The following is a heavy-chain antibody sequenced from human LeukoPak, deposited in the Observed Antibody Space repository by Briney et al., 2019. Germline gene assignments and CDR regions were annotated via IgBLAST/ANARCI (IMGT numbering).Heavy chain of an antibody. CDR2: INHSGST. J-gene: IGHJ4*02. CDR1: GGSFSGYY. CDR3: ARVKQDYYDSSGYYYAFDY. D-gene: IGHD3-22*01. Sequence: NPSETLSLTCAVYGGSFSGYYWSWIRQPPGKGLEWIGEINHSGSTNYNPSLKSRVTISVDTSKNQFSLKLSSVTAADTAVYYCARVKQDYYDSSGYYYAFDYWGQGTLVTVSS. V-gene: IGHV4-34*01.